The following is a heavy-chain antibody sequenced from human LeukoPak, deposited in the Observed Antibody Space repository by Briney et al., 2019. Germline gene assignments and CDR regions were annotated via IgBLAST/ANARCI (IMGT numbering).Heavy chain of an antibody. Sequence: GGSLRLSCAASGFTVSSNYMSWVRQAPEKGLEWVSIIYTGGSTDYADSVKGRFTISRDNSRNTLYLQMNSLRAEDTAVYYCARPMSLFYFDFWGQGTLVTVSS. CDR3: ARPMSLFYFDF. J-gene: IGHJ4*02. V-gene: IGHV3-53*01. D-gene: IGHD2-21*01. CDR1: GFTVSSNY. CDR2: IYTGGST.